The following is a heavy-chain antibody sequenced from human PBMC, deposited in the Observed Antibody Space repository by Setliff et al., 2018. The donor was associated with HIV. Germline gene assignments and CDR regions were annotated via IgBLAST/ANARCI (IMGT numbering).Heavy chain of an antibody. D-gene: IGHD6-13*01. CDR1: GGSFSGYY. CDR2: IYYSGST. Sequence: PSETLSLTCAVYGGSFSGYYWNWIRQSPGKGLEWIGYIYYSGSTNYNPSLKSRVTMSLDTSKNQFSLKLKSVTALDTAVYYCARKGSSSRSQEYYYDFWGQGTLVTVS. CDR3: ARKGSSSRSQEYYYDF. J-gene: IGHJ4*02. V-gene: IGHV4-34*10.